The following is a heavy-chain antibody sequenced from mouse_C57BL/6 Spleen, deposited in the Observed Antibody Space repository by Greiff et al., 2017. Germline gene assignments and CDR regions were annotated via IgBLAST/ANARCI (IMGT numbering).Heavy chain of an antibody. CDR2: ISSGSSTI. CDR1: GFTFSDYG. J-gene: IGHJ2*01. V-gene: IGHV5-17*01. Sequence: EVKLVESGGGLVKPGGSLKLSCAASGFTFSDYGMHWVRQAPEKGLEWVAYISSGSSTIYYADTVKGRFTLSRDNAKNTLFLQMTSLRSEDTAMYYCARHWDYFDYWGQGTTLTVSS. CDR3: ARHWDYFDY.